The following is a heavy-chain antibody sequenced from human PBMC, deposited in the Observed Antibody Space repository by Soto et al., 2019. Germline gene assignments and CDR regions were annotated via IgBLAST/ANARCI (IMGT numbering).Heavy chain of an antibody. D-gene: IGHD1-20*01. V-gene: IGHV1-18*01. Sequence: GASVKVSCKASGYTFTSYGISWVRQAPGQGLEWMGIINANDGNTNYAQKFQGRVTMTRDTSTSTVYMELSSLRSEDTAVYYCARDTGITGTTSRPDAFDIWGQGTMVTVSS. CDR1: GYTFTSYG. CDR2: INANDGNT. CDR3: ARDTGITGTTSRPDAFDI. J-gene: IGHJ3*02.